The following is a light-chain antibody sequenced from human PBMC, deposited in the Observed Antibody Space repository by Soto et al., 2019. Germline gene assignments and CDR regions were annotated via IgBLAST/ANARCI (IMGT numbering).Light chain of an antibody. CDR1: QSLSRS. J-gene: IGKJ1*01. CDR2: GAS. Sequence: EIVLTQSPATLSLSPGERATLSCRASQSLSRSLAWYQQKPGQAPRLLIYGASTRATGIPVRFSGSGSGTEFSLTISSLQSEDFAFYYCQQYNNWPPWTFGQGTKVDIK. V-gene: IGKV3-15*01. CDR3: QQYNNWPPWT.